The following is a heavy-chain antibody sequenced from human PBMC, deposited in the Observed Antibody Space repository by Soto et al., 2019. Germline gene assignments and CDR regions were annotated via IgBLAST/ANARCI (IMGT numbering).Heavy chain of an antibody. V-gene: IGHV4-30-4*01. D-gene: IGHD6-13*01. CDR2: IYYSGST. J-gene: IGHJ4*02. CDR3: VRQKSSNWFFDY. Sequence: KTSETLSLTCTVSGGSISSGDYYWSWIRQPPGKGLEYIGYIYYSGSTYDNPSLQSRVTISIDTSKNQFSLKLSSVTAADTAVYYCVRQKSSNWFFDYWGQGTLVTVSS. CDR1: GGSISSGDYY.